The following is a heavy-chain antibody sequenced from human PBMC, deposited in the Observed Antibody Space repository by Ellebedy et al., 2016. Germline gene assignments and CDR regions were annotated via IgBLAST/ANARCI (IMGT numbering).Heavy chain of an antibody. D-gene: IGHD4-17*01. V-gene: IGHV3-23*01. CDR1: GLNLNTFF. CDR2: ISPGSDIT. CDR3: RQGHYADL. Sequence: GGSLRLXCTASGLNLNTFFMTWVRQAPGKGLEWVSTISPGSDITRLADSVKGRFTISRDNFKNSVYLRMNSLRVEDTAVYYCRQGHYADLWGQGTLVTVSS. J-gene: IGHJ4*02.